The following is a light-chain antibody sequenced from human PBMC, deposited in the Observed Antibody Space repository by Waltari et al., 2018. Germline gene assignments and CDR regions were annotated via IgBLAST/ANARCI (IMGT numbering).Light chain of an antibody. CDR3: QSYDSSLSGSV. CDR2: YKN. V-gene: IGLV1-40*01. CDR1: SSSIGAGYG. J-gene: IGLJ2*01. Sequence: QSVLTQPPSVSGAPGQGVTISCTGSSSSIGAGYGVHRCQQLPVTAPKPLIYYKNTRPSGAPDRFYVSKSGTSASLAITGLQAEDEADYYCQSYDSSLSGSVFGGGTKLTVL.